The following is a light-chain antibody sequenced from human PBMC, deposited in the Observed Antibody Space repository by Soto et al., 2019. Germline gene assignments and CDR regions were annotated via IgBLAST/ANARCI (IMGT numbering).Light chain of an antibody. Sequence: EIVLTQSPATLSLSPGERATLSRRASQSVSSYLAWYQQKPGQAPRLLIYDASNRATGIPARFSGSGSGTDFTLTISSLEPEDFAVYYCQQRSNWPPRITFGQGTRLEIK. CDR3: QQRSNWPPRIT. V-gene: IGKV3-11*01. J-gene: IGKJ5*01. CDR1: QSVSSY. CDR2: DAS.